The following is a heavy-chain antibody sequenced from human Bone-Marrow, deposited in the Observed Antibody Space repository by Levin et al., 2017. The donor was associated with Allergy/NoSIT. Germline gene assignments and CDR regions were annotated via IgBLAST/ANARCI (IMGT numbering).Heavy chain of an antibody. CDR1: GFSLTNTRMG. V-gene: IGHV2-26*01. CDR3: ARIEALGECEFCDFVQDAFDI. CDR2: IFSDDEK. D-gene: IGHD2-21*02. Sequence: SGPTLVKPTETLTLTCTVSGFSLTNTRMGVGWIRQPPGKALEWLAQIFSDDEKSYTTSLKRRLTISRDTSKSQVVVTMTNMDPVDTATYFCARIEALGECEFCDFVQDAFDIGGQGRVVTVSS. J-gene: IGHJ3*02.